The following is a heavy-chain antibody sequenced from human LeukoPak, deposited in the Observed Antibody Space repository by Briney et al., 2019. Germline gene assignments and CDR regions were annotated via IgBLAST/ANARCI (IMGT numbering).Heavy chain of an antibody. Sequence: RRSWGAPGFKNNSYGMHWVRQAPGKGLEWVSFIRYDGSDKYYADSVKGRFTISRDNSKNTLYLQMNSLRVEDTAVYYCARSGGSGTYYDGTFDYWGQGALVTVSS. V-gene: IGHV3-30*02. CDR3: ARSGGSGTYYDGTFDY. CDR2: IRYDGSDK. D-gene: IGHD1-26*01. J-gene: IGHJ4*02. CDR1: GFKNNSYG.